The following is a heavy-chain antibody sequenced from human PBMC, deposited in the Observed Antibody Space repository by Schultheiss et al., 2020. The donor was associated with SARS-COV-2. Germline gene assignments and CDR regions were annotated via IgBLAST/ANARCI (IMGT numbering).Heavy chain of an antibody. Sequence: SETLSLTCTVSGGSISSYYWSWIRQPPGKGLEWIGYIYYSGSTNYNPSLKSRVTISVDTSKNQFSLKVSSVTAADTVVYYCARFYCTNGVCYFDYWGQGTLVTVSS. CDR1: GGSISSYY. D-gene: IGHD2-8*01. J-gene: IGHJ4*02. CDR3: ARFYCTNGVCYFDY. CDR2: IYYSGST. V-gene: IGHV4-59*01.